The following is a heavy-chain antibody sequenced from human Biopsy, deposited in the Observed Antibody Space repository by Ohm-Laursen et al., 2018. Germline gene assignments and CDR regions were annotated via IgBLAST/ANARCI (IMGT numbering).Heavy chain of an antibody. CDR2: ITWNSGFT. Sequence: SLRLSCTAPGFTFDDFAMHWARQVPGKGLEWVSGITWNSGFTGYADPVKGRFTISRDNSKNTVLLQMNSLRAEDTALYYCAKDRWERNLYYGGGVDVWGQGTTVTVSS. D-gene: IGHD4-23*01. V-gene: IGHV3-9*01. J-gene: IGHJ6*02. CDR1: GFTFDDFA. CDR3: AKDRWERNLYYGGGVDV.